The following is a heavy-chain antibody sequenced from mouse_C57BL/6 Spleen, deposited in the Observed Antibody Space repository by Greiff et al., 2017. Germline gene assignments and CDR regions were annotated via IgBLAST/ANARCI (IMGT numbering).Heavy chain of an antibody. J-gene: IGHJ2*01. Sequence: VQLQQPGAELVRPGSSVKLSCKASGYTFTSYWMDWVKQRPGQGLEWIGNIYPSDSETHYNQKFKDKATLTVDKSSSTAYMQLSSLTSEDSAVYYCARSKGPHYYGNYYYFDYWGQGTTLTVSS. V-gene: IGHV1-61*01. CDR2: IYPSDSET. CDR3: ARSKGPHYYGNYYYFDY. CDR1: GYTFTSYW. D-gene: IGHD2-1*01.